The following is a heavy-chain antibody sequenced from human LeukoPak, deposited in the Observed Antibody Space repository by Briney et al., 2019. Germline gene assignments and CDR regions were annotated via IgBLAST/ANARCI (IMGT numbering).Heavy chain of an antibody. CDR1: GGSIFTYH. Sequence: SGTLSLSCTVSGGSIFTYHWSWVRQPPGKGLEWLGYVLLSANTNYTPSFKNPVTISLDTSKNQFSMNLSSVTAADTDVYYCARMGGYSGYATHWGQGTLVTVSS. V-gene: IGHV4-59*08. CDR2: VLLSANT. J-gene: IGHJ4*02. D-gene: IGHD5-12*01. CDR3: ARMGGYSGYATH.